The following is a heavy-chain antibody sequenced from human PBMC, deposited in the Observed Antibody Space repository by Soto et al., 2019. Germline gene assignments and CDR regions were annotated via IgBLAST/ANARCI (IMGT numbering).Heavy chain of an antibody. V-gene: IGHV1-69*13. CDR1: GGTFSSYA. CDR3: ARVIYGGWSTIKDYYYYAMDV. Sequence: SVKVSCKASGGTFSSYAISWVRQAPGQGLEWRGGSIPIFGTANYEQKFQGRVTITADESTSTAYMELSSLKSEATGVYYCARVIYGGWSTIKDYYYYAMDVWGQGTTVTVSS. CDR2: SIPIFGTA. J-gene: IGHJ6*02. D-gene: IGHD5-12*01.